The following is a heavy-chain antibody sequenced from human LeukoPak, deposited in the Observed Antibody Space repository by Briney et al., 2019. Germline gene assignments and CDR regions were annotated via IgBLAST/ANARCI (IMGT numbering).Heavy chain of an antibody. Sequence: KPSETLSLTCTVSGGSINTNSYYWAWLRQPPGKGLEWLGTISNSGRTYYNPSLKIRVTISLDTTKNQFSLNLSYVTATDTAVYYCTRNSGTSSLDYWGRGTLVTVSS. CDR2: ISNSGRT. J-gene: IGHJ4*02. D-gene: IGHD2-21*01. V-gene: IGHV4-39*01. CDR3: TRNSGTSSLDY. CDR1: GGSINTNSYY.